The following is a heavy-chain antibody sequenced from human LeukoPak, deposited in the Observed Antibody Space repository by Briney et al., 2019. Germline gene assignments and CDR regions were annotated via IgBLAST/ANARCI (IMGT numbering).Heavy chain of an antibody. CDR2: INSDGSST. CDR3: AREQKVLTFGGVIGP. CDR1: GFTFSSYW. V-gene: IGHV3-74*01. D-gene: IGHD3-16*01. J-gene: IGHJ5*02. Sequence: PGGSLRLSCAASGFTFSSYWMHWVRQAPGKGLVWVSRINSDGSSTSYADSVKGRFTISRDNAKNTLYLQMNSLRAEDTAVYYCAREQKVLTFGGVIGPWGQGTLVTVSS.